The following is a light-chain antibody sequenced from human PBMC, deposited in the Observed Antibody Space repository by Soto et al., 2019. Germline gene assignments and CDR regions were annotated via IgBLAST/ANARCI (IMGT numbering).Light chain of an antibody. J-gene: IGKJ1*01. V-gene: IGKV3-11*01. CDR2: DAS. CDR3: QQRCNWRCT. Sequence: EIVLTQSPATLSLSPGERATLSCRASQSVSSNLAWYHKKPGQAPPLLIYDASNRATGIPARFSGSGSGTDFTLTISSLEPEDFAVYYCQQRCNWRCTFGQGTKVEIK. CDR1: QSVSSN.